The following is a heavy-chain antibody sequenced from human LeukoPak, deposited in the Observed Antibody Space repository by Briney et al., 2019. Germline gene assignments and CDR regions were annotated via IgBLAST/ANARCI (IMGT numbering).Heavy chain of an antibody. J-gene: IGHJ5*02. D-gene: IGHD6-19*01. CDR2: ISAYNGNT. CDR3: ARYLYSSGWYLGWFDP. V-gene: IGHV1-18*01. Sequence: GASVKVSCKASGYTFTSYGISWVRQAPAQGLEWMGWISAYNGNTNYAQKLQGRVTMTTDTSTSTAYMELRSLRSDDTAVYYCARYLYSSGWYLGWFDPWGQGTLVTVSS. CDR1: GYTFTSYG.